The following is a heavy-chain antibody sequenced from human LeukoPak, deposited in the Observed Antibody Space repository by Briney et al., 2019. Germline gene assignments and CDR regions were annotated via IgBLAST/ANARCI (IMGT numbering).Heavy chain of an antibody. V-gene: IGHV3-74*01. J-gene: IGHJ4*02. Sequence: GGSLRLSCAASGXTFSSHWMHWVRQAPGKGLVWASRIKSDGSRTNYADSVKGRFTISRDNAKNMLYLQMNSLRAEDTAIYYCARDSIEGATRFDFWGQGTLVTVSS. CDR1: GXTFSSHW. CDR2: IKSDGSRT. CDR3: ARDSIEGATRFDF. D-gene: IGHD1-26*01.